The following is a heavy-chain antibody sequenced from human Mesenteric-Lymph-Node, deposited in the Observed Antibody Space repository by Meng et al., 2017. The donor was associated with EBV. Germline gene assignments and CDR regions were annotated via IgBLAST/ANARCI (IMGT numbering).Heavy chain of an antibody. CDR1: GGSITTNNF. Sequence: QVGLHDAGPGLAKPSGTLSLTCAVSGGSITTNNFWSWVRQPPGKGLEWIAEISHNGHTNYSPSLKSRVTISIDKSKNQFSLKVDSVTAADTAVYYCARERGAGTYQGFDFWGQGTLVTVSS. CDR3: ARERGAGTYQGFDF. D-gene: IGHD3-10*01. V-gene: IGHV4-4*02. CDR2: ISHNGHT. J-gene: IGHJ4*02.